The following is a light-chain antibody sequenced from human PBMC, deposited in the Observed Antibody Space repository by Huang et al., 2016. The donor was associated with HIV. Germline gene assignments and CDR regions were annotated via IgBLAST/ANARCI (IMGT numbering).Light chain of an antibody. CDR1: PCVSSS. CDR3: QQYNNWPLLT. V-gene: IGKV3-15*01. CDR2: GAS. J-gene: IGKJ4*01. Sequence: EIVMTQSPATLSVSPGERATISCRASPCVSSSLAWYQQKPGQAPRLLIYGASTSATGIPDKFSGSGSGTEFTLTISSLLSEDFAVYYCQQYNNWPLLTFGGGTKVEIK.